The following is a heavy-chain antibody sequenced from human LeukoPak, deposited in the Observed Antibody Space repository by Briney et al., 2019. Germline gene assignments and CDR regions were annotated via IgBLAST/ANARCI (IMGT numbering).Heavy chain of an antibody. Sequence: GGSLRLSCAASGFTFSSYSMNWVRQAPGKGLEWVSSISSSSSYIYYADSVKGRFTISRDNAKNSLYLQMNSLRAGDTAVYYCARARPLGYCSGGSCFEFDYWGQGTLVTVSS. CDR1: GFTFSSYS. V-gene: IGHV3-21*01. D-gene: IGHD2-15*01. J-gene: IGHJ4*02. CDR3: ARARPLGYCSGGSCFEFDY. CDR2: ISSSSSYI.